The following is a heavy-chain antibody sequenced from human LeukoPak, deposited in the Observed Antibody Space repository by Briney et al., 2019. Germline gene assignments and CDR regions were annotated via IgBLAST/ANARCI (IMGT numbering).Heavy chain of an antibody. CDR3: AREGSGWYPPDY. Sequence: ASETLSLTCTVSGGSISGYYWSWIRQPPGKGLEWIGYVYYTGSTNYNPSLKSRVTISVDTSKNQFSLKLSSVTAADTAMYYCAREGSGWYPPDYWGQGTLVTVSS. J-gene: IGHJ4*02. D-gene: IGHD6-19*01. CDR2: VYYTGST. CDR1: GGSISGYY. V-gene: IGHV4-59*01.